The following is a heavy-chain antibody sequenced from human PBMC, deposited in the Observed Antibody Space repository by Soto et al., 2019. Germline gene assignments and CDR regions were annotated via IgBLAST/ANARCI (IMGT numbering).Heavy chain of an antibody. J-gene: IGHJ4*02. Sequence: PGGSLRLSCAASGFTFSSYEMNWVRQAPGKGLEWVSYISSSGSTIYYADSVKGRFTISRDNAKNSLYLQMNSLRAEDTAVYYCARDVMYCSGGSCYVPSWFDYWGQGTLVTVSS. CDR3: ARDVMYCSGGSCYVPSWFDY. D-gene: IGHD2-15*01. V-gene: IGHV3-48*03. CDR2: ISSSGSTI. CDR1: GFTFSSYE.